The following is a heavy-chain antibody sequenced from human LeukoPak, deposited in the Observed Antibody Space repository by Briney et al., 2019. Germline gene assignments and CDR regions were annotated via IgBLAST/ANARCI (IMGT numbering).Heavy chain of an antibody. V-gene: IGHV1-18*01. CDR1: GYSFPSYG. CDR3: ARHFYGSGTYYHFDY. Sequence: ASVKVSCKASGYSFPSYGVSWVRQAPGQGPEWMGWISPYNDNTNYAQKLQGRATLTTDTSTSTAYMELRSLRSDDTAVYYCARHFYGSGTYYHFDYWGQGTLVTVSS. CDR2: ISPYNDNT. D-gene: IGHD3-10*01. J-gene: IGHJ4*02.